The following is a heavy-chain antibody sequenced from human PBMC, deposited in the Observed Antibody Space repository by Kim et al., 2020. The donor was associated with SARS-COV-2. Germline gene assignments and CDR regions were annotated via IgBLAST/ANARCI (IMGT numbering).Heavy chain of an antibody. J-gene: IGHJ2*01. V-gene: IGHV3-7*01. CDR2: IKPDGSEE. Sequence: GGSLRLSCAASGFTFSSYWMSWVRQAPGKGLEWVANIKPDGSEERYVDSVKGRFTISRDNAKNSLYLQMNSLTAEDTAVYFCASGSGGYWPNWYFDLWGRGTLVIVSS. CDR3: ASGSGGYWPNWYFDL. CDR1: GFTFSSYW. D-gene: IGHD3-10*01.